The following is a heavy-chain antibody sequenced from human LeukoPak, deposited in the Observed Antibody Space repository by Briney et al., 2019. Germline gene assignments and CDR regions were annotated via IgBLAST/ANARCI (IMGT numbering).Heavy chain of an antibody. Sequence: PSETLSLTCTVSGGSISSYYWSWIRQPPGKGLEWIGYIYYSGSTNYNPSLKSRVTISVDTSKNQFSLKLSSVTAADTAVYYCARVNSVAARAYGMDVWGQGTTVTVSS. CDR1: GGSISSYY. V-gene: IGHV4-59*12. CDR3: ARVNSVAARAYGMDV. J-gene: IGHJ6*02. D-gene: IGHD6-6*01. CDR2: IYYSGST.